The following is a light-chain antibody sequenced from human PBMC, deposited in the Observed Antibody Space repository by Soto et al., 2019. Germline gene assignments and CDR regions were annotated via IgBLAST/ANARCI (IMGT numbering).Light chain of an antibody. Sequence: QSVLTQPASVSGSPGQSITISCTGSSSDVGDYNSVSWYQQHPGKAPKLMIYDVTDRPSGVSDRFSGSKSGNTASLTISGLQAEDEADYYCSSYTSSSTLVLFGGGTQLTVL. V-gene: IGLV2-14*01. CDR2: DVT. CDR1: SSDVGDYNS. J-gene: IGLJ2*01. CDR3: SSYTSSSTLVL.